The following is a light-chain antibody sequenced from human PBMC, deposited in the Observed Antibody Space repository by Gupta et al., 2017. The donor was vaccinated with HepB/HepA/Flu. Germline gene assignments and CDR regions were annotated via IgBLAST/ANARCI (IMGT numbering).Light chain of an antibody. CDR1: QSVSSN. Sequence: EIVMTQSPATLSVSPGERATLSCRASQSVSSNLAWYQQKPGQAPRLLIYGASTRATGIPARFSGSGSGTEFTLTISSLQSEDFAVYYCQQDNNWPKAFGQGTPLEIK. V-gene: IGKV3-15*01. J-gene: IGKJ5*01. CDR3: QQDNNWPKA. CDR2: GAS.